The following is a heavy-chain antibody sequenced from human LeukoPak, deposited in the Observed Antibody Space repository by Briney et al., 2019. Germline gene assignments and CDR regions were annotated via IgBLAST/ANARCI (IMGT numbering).Heavy chain of an antibody. J-gene: IGHJ4*02. CDR1: GFTFRSYA. Sequence: GGSLRLSCAASGFTFRSYAMSWVRQAPGKGLEWVSGISGSGGSTYYADSVKGRFTISRDNSKNTLYLQMNSLRAEDTAVYYCAKGWGDGYNFKFGYWGQGTLVTVSS. V-gene: IGHV3-23*01. D-gene: IGHD5-24*01. CDR2: ISGSGGST. CDR3: AKGWGDGYNFKFGY.